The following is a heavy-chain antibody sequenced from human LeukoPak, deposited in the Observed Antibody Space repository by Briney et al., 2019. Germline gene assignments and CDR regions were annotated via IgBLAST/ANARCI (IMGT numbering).Heavy chain of an antibody. J-gene: IGHJ6*02. CDR1: GFTFDRHT. Sequence: GGSLRLSCAASGFTFDRHTMHWVRQPPGKGPEWVSLIGWDGTNIDYADSVKGRFTISRDNSKNFVYLEMHSLRTEDTALYYCTKDMEWGMDVWGQGTTVIVSS. CDR2: IGWDGTNI. V-gene: IGHV3-43*01. CDR3: TKDMEWGMDV. D-gene: IGHD3-3*01.